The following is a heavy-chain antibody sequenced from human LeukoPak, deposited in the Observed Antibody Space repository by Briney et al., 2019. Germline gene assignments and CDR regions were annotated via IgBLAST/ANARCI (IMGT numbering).Heavy chain of an antibody. V-gene: IGHV4-59*01. CDR3: ARERVPAAMDV. Sequence: SETLSLTCTVSGGSISSYYWSWIRQPPGKGLEWIGYIYYSGSTNYNPSLRSRVTISVDTSKNQFSLKLSSVTAADTAVYYCARERVPAAMDVWGQGTTVTVSS. CDR2: IYYSGST. CDR1: GGSISSYY. J-gene: IGHJ6*02. D-gene: IGHD2-2*01.